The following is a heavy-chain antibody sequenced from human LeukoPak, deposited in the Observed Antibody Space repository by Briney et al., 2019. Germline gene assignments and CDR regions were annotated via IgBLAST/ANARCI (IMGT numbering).Heavy chain of an antibody. V-gene: IGHV3-66*01. D-gene: IGHD3-16*01. Sequence: PGGSLRLSCAASRFTVSSNYMTWVRQAPGKGLEWVSVIYSGGGTYHADSMKGRFTMSRDNSKNTLYLQMNSLRAEDTAVYYCARGGREGFDYWGQGTLVTVSS. CDR3: ARGGREGFDY. CDR2: IYSGGGT. CDR1: RFTVSSNY. J-gene: IGHJ4*02.